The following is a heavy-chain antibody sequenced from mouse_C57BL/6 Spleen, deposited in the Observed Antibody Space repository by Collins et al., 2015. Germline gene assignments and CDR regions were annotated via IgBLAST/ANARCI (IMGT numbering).Heavy chain of an antibody. CDR3: TRGYYGSPLFFDY. D-gene: IGHD1-1*01. CDR1: YW. J-gene: IGHJ2*01. V-gene: IGHV1-69*01. CDR2: IDPSDSYT. Sequence: YWMHWVKQRPGQGLEWIGEIDPSDSYTNYNQQFKGKSTLTVDKSSSTAYMQLSSLTSEDSAVYYCTRGYYGSPLFFDYWGQGTTLTVSS.